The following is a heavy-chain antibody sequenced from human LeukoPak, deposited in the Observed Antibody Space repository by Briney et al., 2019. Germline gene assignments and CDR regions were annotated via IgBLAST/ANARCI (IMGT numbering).Heavy chain of an antibody. CDR1: GYTFNTYG. Sequence: ASVKVSCKASGYTFNTYGITWVRQAPGQGLEWMGWISGYNGKTKYAQKLQDRVTMTTDTSTTTAYMELRSLRSDDTAVYYCARTDCGGDCYSSRGWFDPWGQGTLVTVSS. J-gene: IGHJ5*02. CDR2: ISGYNGKT. D-gene: IGHD2-21*02. V-gene: IGHV1-18*01. CDR3: ARTDCGGDCYSSRGWFDP.